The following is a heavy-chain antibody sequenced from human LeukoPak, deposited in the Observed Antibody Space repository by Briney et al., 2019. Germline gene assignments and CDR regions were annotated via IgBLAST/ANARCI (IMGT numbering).Heavy chain of an antibody. J-gene: IGHJ5*01. CDR1: GGSFSGYY. V-gene: IGHV4-34*01. Sequence: SETLSLTCAVYGGSFSGYYWSWIRQPPGKGLEWIGEINHSGSTNYNPSLKSRVTISVDTSKNQFSLKLSSVTAADTAVYYCAREAYFGSGTYFRNGWFDSWGQGALVTVSS. CDR3: AREAYFGSGTYFRNGWFDS. CDR2: INHSGST. D-gene: IGHD3-10*01.